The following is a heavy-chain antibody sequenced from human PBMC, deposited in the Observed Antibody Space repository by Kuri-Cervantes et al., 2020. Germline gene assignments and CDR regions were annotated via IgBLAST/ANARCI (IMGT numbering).Heavy chain of an antibody. CDR1: GGSLRSYY. Sequence: GSLRLSCTVSGGSLRSYYWSWIRQPPGEGLEWIGEINHSGSTNYNPSLKSRVTISVDTSKNQFSLKLSSVTAADTAVYYCARGHTTYYYDSSGRTYYFDYWGQGTLVTVSS. D-gene: IGHD3-22*01. V-gene: IGHV4-34*01. CDR3: ARGHTTYYYDSSGRTYYFDY. J-gene: IGHJ4*02. CDR2: INHSGST.